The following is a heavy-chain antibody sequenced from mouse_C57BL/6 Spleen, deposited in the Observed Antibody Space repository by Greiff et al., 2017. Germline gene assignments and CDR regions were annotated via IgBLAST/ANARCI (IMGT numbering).Heavy chain of an antibody. CDR3: ARRYYGSSEDY. V-gene: IGHV1-81*01. Sequence: VQLQQSGAELARPGASVKLSCKASGYTFKSYGISWVKQRTGQGLEWIGEIYPRSGNTYYNEKFKGKATLTADKSSSTAYMELRSLTSEDSAVYFCARRYYGSSEDYWGQGTTLTVSS. CDR2: IYPRSGNT. D-gene: IGHD1-1*01. J-gene: IGHJ2*01. CDR1: GYTFKSYG.